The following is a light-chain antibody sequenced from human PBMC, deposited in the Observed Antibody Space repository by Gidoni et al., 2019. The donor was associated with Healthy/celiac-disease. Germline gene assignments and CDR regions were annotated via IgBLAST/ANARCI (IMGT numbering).Light chain of an antibody. J-gene: IGKJ4*01. CDR1: QSISSW. V-gene: IGKV1-5*03. CDR3: QQYNSYSALT. Sequence: DIQMTQSPSTLSASVGDRVTITCRASQSISSWLAWYQQKPGKAPKLLIYKASSLESGVPSRFSGSGSGTEFTLTISSLQPDDFATYYCQQYNSYSALTFSGXTKVEIK. CDR2: KAS.